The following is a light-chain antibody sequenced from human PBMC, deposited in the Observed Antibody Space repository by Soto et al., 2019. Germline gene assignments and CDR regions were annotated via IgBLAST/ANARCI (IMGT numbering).Light chain of an antibody. J-gene: IGLJ2*01. Sequence: QSVLAQPASVSGFPGQSITISCTGTSSDVGGYNYVSWYQQHPGKAPKLMIYDVSNRPSGVSNRFSGSKSGNTASLTISGLQAEDEADYHCSSYTSSSTLEVFGGGTKVTVL. CDR3: SSYTSSSTLEV. V-gene: IGLV2-14*01. CDR2: DVS. CDR1: SSDVGGYNY.